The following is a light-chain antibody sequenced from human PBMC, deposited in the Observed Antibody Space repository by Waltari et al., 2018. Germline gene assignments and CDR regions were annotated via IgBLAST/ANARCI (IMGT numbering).Light chain of an antibody. V-gene: IGLV2-11*01. J-gene: IGLJ3*02. CDR1: GSHVGDFNS. Sequence: QSALTHPRPVSGSPGQSVTISCTGTGSHVGDFNSVSWYQQHPGKAPKLVIFDVTKRPSGVPDRFSGSKSGTSASLTVSGLQAEDEADYYCCSYAGIWVFGGGTKLTVL. CDR3: CSYAGIWV. CDR2: DVT.